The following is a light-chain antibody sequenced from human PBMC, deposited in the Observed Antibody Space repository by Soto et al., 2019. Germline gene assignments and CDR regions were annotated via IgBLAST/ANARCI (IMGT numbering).Light chain of an antibody. CDR3: CSYAXTXXXX. V-gene: IGLV2-23*02. CDR2: EVT. CDR1: SSDVGSHNF. J-gene: IGLJ2*01. Sequence: QSVLTQPASVSGSPGQSITISCTGTSSDVGSHNFVSWYQQRPGKAPKLMIFEVTKRPSGVSSRFSASKSGNTASLTISGVQAEDEADYYCCSYAXTXXXXFGG.